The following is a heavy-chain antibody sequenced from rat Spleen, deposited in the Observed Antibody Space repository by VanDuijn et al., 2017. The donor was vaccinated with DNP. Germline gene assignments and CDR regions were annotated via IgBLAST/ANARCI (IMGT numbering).Heavy chain of an antibody. J-gene: IGHJ2*01. CDR1: GFTFSDYA. V-gene: IGHV5S23*01. Sequence: EVQLVESGGGLVQPGGSLKLSCTASGFTFSDYAMAWIRQVPGKGLEWVASIISSGGSTYYPDFVKGRFTISRDNTKTTLYLQMNSLRSEDTATYYCAKAKLGALFDYWGQGVMVTVSS. CDR2: IISSGGST. D-gene: IGHD5-1*01. CDR3: AKAKLGALFDY.